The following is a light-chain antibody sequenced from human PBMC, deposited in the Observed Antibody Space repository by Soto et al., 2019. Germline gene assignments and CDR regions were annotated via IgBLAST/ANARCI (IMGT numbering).Light chain of an antibody. J-gene: IGKJ5*01. V-gene: IGKV3-11*01. CDR1: QSVSSN. CDR2: GAS. CDR3: QQRSNWIT. Sequence: EIGMTQSPATLSWSPGWRSTLSCRASQSVSSNLAWYQQKPGQAPRLLIYGASNRATGIPARFSGSGSGTDFTLNISSLEPEDFAVYSCQQRSNWITFGQGTQLEIK.